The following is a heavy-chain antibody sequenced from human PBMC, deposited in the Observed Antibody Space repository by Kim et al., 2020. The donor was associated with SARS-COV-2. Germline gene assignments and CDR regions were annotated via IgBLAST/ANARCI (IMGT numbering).Heavy chain of an antibody. J-gene: IGHJ6*02. D-gene: IGHD6-19*01. Sequence: ASVKVSCKVSGYTLTELSMHWVRQAPGKGLEWMGGFDPEDGETIYAQKFQGRVTMTEDTSTDTAYMELSSLRSEDTAVYYCATDLTAVAGTNYYGMDVWGQGTTVTVSS. V-gene: IGHV1-24*01. CDR2: FDPEDGET. CDR1: GYTLTELS. CDR3: ATDLTAVAGTNYYGMDV.